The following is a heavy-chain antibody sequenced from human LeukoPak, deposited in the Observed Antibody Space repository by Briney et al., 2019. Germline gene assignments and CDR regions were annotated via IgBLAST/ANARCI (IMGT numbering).Heavy chain of an antibody. CDR3: ARDHSGSYPGVDY. J-gene: IGHJ4*02. V-gene: IGHV3-74*01. CDR1: GFTFSSYW. D-gene: IGHD1-26*01. CDR2: INSDGSST. Sequence: GGSLRLSCAASGFTFSSYWMHLVRQAPGKGLVWVSRINSDGSSTSYADSVKGRFTISRDNAKNTLYLQMNSLRAEDTAVYYCARDHSGSYPGVDYWGQGTLVTVSS.